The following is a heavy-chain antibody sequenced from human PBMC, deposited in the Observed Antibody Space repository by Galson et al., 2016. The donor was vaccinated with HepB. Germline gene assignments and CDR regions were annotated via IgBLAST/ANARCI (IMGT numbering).Heavy chain of an antibody. V-gene: IGHV4-59*01. D-gene: IGHD5-12*01. Sequence: LRLSCAASGFSFSGYWMTWVRQAPGKGLEWIGFIHYSGATYYNPSLMSRVTMSVDTSKNQFSLRLASVTTADTAVYYCAREYSAFEYWGPGIMVTVSS. CDR3: AREYSAFEY. CDR2: IHYSGAT. CDR1: GFSFSGYW. J-gene: IGHJ4*02.